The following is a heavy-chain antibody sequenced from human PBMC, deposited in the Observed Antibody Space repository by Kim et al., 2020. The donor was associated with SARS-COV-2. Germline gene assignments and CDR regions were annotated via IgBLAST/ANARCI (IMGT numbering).Heavy chain of an antibody. CDR2: ISRNIGDT. CDR1: GFTFSNHA. D-gene: IGHD4-17*01. CDR3: AKARSLSTVVTGFDY. Sequence: GGSLRLSCVASGFTFSNHALTWVRQAPGKGLEWVSTISRNIGDTYYAYSVQGRFTISRDNSRNTLYLQMNSLRGEDTATYYCAKARSLSTVVTGFDYWGQGTPVTVSS. J-gene: IGHJ4*02. V-gene: IGHV3-23*01.